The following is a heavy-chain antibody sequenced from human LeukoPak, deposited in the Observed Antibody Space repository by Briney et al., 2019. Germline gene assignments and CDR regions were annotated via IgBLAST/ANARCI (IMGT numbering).Heavy chain of an antibody. CDR1: GNSISSGDNY. Sequence: PSETLSLTCTVSGNSISSGDNYWSWIRQPAGKGLEWIGRIYTSGSTNYNPSLKSRVTISVDTSKNQFSLKLSSVTAADTAVYYCAREYSYGPEYYYYMDVWGKGTTVTISS. CDR2: IYTSGST. CDR3: AREYSYGPEYYYYMDV. D-gene: IGHD5-18*01. V-gene: IGHV4-61*02. J-gene: IGHJ6*03.